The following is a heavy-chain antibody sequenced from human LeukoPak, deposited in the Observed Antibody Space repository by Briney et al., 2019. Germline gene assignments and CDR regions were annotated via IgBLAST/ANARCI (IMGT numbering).Heavy chain of an antibody. Sequence: GGSLRLSCAASGFTFSSYWMSWVRQAPGKGLEWVANIKQDGSEKYYVDSVKGRFTISRDNAKNSLYLQMNSLRAEDTAVYYCARDLIYDSSGYYPLGGQGTLVTVSS. D-gene: IGHD3-22*01. V-gene: IGHV3-7*01. CDR3: ARDLIYDSSGYYPL. CDR1: GFTFSSYW. CDR2: IKQDGSEK. J-gene: IGHJ4*02.